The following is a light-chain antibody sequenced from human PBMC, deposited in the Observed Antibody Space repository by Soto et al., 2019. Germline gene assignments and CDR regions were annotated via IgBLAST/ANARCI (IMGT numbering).Light chain of an antibody. J-gene: IGKJ5*01. CDR2: ATS. CDR3: QQSYKMPS. V-gene: IGKV1-9*01. Sequence: DIQLTQSPSFLSASVVDRVTIACRASQGINIFLAWYQHKPGKGPTLLIHATSNLQIGVPSRFSGSGSGTEFTLTISSLEPEDFGTYYCQQSYKMPSFGQGTRLEI. CDR1: QGINIF.